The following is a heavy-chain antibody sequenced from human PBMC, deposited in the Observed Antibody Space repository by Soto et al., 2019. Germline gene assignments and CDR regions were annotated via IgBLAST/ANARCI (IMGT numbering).Heavy chain of an antibody. J-gene: IGHJ6*02. V-gene: IGHV4-4*03. CDR1: GSSISSTHW. CDR2: IYHNGSP. Sequence: PESLYITCPVCGSSISSTHWWSLFGKTPGTGLERIGGIYHNGSPNYNPSLKSLGTISVHKSTNQFSMKLSSVTAADTAVYYCARSRRGYDILTGYSFGGSLYYYGMDVWGQGTTVS. CDR3: ARSRRGYDILTGYSFGGSLYYYGMDV. D-gene: IGHD3-9*01.